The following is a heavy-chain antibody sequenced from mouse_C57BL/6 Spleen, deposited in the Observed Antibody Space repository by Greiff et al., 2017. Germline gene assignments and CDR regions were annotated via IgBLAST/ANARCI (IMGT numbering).Heavy chain of an antibody. V-gene: IGHV1-61*01. CDR3: AIYDGHRGAMDY. CDR2: IYPSDSET. J-gene: IGHJ4*01. CDR1: GYTFTSYW. Sequence: QVQLQQPGAELVRPGSSVKLSCKASGYTFTSYWMDWVKQRPGQGLEWIGNIYPSDSETHYNQKFKDKATLTVDKSSSTAYMQLSSLTAEDSAVYYCAIYDGHRGAMDYWGQGTSVTVSS. D-gene: IGHD2-3*01.